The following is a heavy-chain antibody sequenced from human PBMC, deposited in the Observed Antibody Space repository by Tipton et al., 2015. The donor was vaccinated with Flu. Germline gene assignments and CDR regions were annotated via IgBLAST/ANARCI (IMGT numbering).Heavy chain of an antibody. CDR3: AKISVEAMATII. CDR2: IRYDGTNK. CDR1: GFTFSGYG. J-gene: IGHJ4*02. D-gene: IGHD5-24*01. Sequence: GSLRLSCTASGFTFSGYGMHWVRQAPGKGLEWVAFIRYDGTNKYYADSVKGRFTISRDNSKNTLYLQMNSLRAEDTAVYYCAKISVEAMATIIWGQGTLVTVSS. V-gene: IGHV3-30*02.